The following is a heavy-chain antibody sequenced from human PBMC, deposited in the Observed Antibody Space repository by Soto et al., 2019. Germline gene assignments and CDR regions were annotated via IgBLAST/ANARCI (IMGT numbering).Heavy chain of an antibody. Sequence: EGQLVESGGNLVQPGGSLRFSCVASGFTFSSYWMTWVRQAPGKGLEWVGNIKQDGGEKNYVDSVKGRFTISRDNAKNSVYLQMNSLRAEDTAVYYCAREIVVARGASYFDYWGPGTLVTVSS. V-gene: IGHV3-7*04. CDR1: GFTFSSYW. J-gene: IGHJ4*02. CDR2: IKQDGGEK. D-gene: IGHD2-2*01. CDR3: AREIVVARGASYFDY.